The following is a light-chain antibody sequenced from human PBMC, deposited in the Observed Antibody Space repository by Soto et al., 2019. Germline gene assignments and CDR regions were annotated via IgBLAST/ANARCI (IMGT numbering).Light chain of an antibody. V-gene: IGLV2-14*01. Sequence: QSALTQPASVSGSPGQSIGISCTGTSNDVGGYNYVSWYQQHPGKAPKLMIYDVSARPSGVSNRFSGSKSDNTASLTISGLQAEDEADYYCSLYTSSSTVVFGGGTKLTVL. CDR2: DVS. CDR1: SNDVGGYNY. CDR3: SLYTSSSTVV. J-gene: IGLJ2*01.